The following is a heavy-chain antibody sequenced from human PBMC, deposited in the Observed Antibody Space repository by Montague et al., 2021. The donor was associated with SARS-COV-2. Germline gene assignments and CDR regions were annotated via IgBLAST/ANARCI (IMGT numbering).Heavy chain of an antibody. Sequence: SETLSLTCTVSGGSISSPDYYWGWIRQSPGKGLEWIGSISYAGSTYYNPSLRSRVSFSMDTSKKHFSLSLNSVTAADTAVYFCARQLPSYCSTSKCYPYYFDVWGQGALVTVSS. V-gene: IGHV4-39*01. CDR1: GGSISSPDYY. J-gene: IGHJ4*02. CDR3: ARQLPSYCSTSKCYPYYFDV. CDR2: ISYAGST. D-gene: IGHD2-2*01.